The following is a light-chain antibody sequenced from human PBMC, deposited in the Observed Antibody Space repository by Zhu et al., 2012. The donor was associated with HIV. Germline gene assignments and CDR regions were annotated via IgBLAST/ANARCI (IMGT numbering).Light chain of an antibody. J-gene: IGKJ4*01. Sequence: EIVLTQSPATLSLSPGERATLSCRASQTVDKNYVAWYQKKIGQPPRILIYGASTRATGIPDRFSGGGSGADFSLTISRLEPEDFAVYYCQQYGRSPLTFGGGTRVEIK. V-gene: IGKV3-20*01. CDR1: QTVDKNY. CDR3: QQYGRSPLT. CDR2: GAS.